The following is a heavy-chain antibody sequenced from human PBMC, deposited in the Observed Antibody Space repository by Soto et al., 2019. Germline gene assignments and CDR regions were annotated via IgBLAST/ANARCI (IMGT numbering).Heavy chain of an antibody. CDR1: GFTFSSYA. CDR3: ARDSGIAVAGLDY. V-gene: IGHV3-30-3*01. Sequence: QVQLVESGGGVVQPGRSLRLSCAASGFTFSSYAMHWVRQAPGKGLEWVAVISYDGSNKYYADSVKGRFTISRDNSKNTLYLQMNSLRAEDTAVYYCARDSGIAVAGLDYWGQGTLVTVSS. D-gene: IGHD6-19*01. CDR2: ISYDGSNK. J-gene: IGHJ4*02.